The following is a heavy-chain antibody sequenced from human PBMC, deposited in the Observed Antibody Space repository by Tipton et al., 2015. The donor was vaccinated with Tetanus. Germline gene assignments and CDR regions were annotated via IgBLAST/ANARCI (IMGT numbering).Heavy chain of an antibody. J-gene: IGHJ4*02. CDR2: ISPESGGT. CDR3: ARYDSSGGTFDY. CDR1: GYTFTTYY. V-gene: IGHV1-46*01. Sequence: QSGAEVKEPGASVKVSCKASGYTFTTYYMNWVRQAPGQGLEWMGIISPESGGTNYAQKFPGRVTMTVDTSTSTVYMDLSRLTSEDTAVYYCARYDSSGGTFDYGRQGPLVTFSS. D-gene: IGHD3-22*01.